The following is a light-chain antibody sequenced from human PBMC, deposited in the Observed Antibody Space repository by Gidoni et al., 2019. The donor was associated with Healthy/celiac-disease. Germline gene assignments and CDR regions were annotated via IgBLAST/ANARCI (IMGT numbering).Light chain of an antibody. CDR2: DAS. Sequence: DIQMTQSPSSLSASVGDRVTITCQASQDISNYLNWYQQKPGKAPKLLIYDASNLATGVPSRFSGSGSGTDFTFTISSLQPEDIATCYCQQYDNLPITFGQGTRLEIK. J-gene: IGKJ5*01. V-gene: IGKV1-33*01. CDR1: QDISNY. CDR3: QQYDNLPIT.